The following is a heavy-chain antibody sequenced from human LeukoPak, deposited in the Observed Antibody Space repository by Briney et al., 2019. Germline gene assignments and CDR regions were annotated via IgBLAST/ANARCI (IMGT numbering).Heavy chain of an antibody. CDR2: IRYDGSNK. CDR1: GFTFSSYG. CDR3: AKDLRSGYYYAYFYYYYMDV. V-gene: IGHV3-30*02. Sequence: GGSLRLSCAASGFTFSSYGMHWVRQAPGNGLEWVAVIRYDGSNKYYADSVKGRFAISRDNSKNTLYLQMNSLRAEDTAVYYCAKDLRSGYYYAYFYYYYMDVWGKGTTVTVSS. D-gene: IGHD3-22*01. J-gene: IGHJ6*03.